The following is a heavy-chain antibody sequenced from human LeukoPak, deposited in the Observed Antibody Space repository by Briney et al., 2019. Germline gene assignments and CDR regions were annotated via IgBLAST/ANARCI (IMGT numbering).Heavy chain of an antibody. J-gene: IGHJ4*02. Sequence: GGSLRLSCAASGFTLSNYAMNWVRQAPGKGLEWVSSISGSGTNTYYADSVKGRFTFSRDISKNTLYLQMNSLRAEDTAVYYCARAVSPQDYFDSWGQGTLVTVSS. CDR3: ARAVSPQDYFDS. V-gene: IGHV3-23*01. CDR1: GFTLSNYA. CDR2: ISGSGTNT.